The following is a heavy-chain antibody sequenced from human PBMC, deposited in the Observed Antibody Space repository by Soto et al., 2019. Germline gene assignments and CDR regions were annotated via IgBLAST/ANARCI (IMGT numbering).Heavy chain of an antibody. CDR1: GFTFSSYA. Sequence: QVQLVASGGGVVQPGRSLRLSCAASGFTFSSYAMHWVRQAPGKGLEWVAVISYDGSNKYYADSVKGRFTISRDNSKNALYLQMNSLRAEDTAVYYCARDRFYDFWSGYRYYYYYYGMDVWGQGTTVTVSS. CDR2: ISYDGSNK. D-gene: IGHD3-3*01. J-gene: IGHJ6*02. V-gene: IGHV3-30*14. CDR3: ARDRFYDFWSGYRYYYYYYGMDV.